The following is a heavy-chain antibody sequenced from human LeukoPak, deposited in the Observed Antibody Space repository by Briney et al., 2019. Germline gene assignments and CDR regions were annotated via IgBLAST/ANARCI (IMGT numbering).Heavy chain of an antibody. V-gene: IGHV3-30-3*01. CDR3: ARDQGPYSSHLFDY. D-gene: IGHD6-13*01. CDR1: GFTFSSYA. J-gene: IGHJ4*02. Sequence: GGSLRLSCAASGFTFSSYAMHWVRQAPGKGLEWVAVISYDGSNKYYADSVKGRFTISRDNSKNTLYLQMNSLRAEDTAVYYCARDQGPYSSHLFDYWGQGTLVTVSS. CDR2: ISYDGSNK.